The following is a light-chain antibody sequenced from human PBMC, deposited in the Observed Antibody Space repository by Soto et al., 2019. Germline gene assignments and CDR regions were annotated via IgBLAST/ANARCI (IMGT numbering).Light chain of an antibody. CDR2: DDS. CDR3: QVWDSSSDHVV. Sequence: SYELTQPPSVSVAPGQTARITCWGNNIGSKSVHWYQQKPGQAPVLVVYDDSDRPSGIPERFSGSNSGTTATLTISRVEAGDEADYYCQVWDSSSDHVVFGGGTKVTVL. J-gene: IGLJ2*01. CDR1: NIGSKS. V-gene: IGLV3-21*02.